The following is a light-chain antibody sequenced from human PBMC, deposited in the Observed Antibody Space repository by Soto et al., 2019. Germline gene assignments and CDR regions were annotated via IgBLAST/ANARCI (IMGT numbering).Light chain of an antibody. V-gene: IGKV1-39*01. CDR1: QSISSY. J-gene: IGKJ3*01. Sequence: DIQMTQYPSSLSASVGDRVTITCRASQSISSYLNWYQQKPGKAPKLLIYAASSLQSGVPSRYSGSGVGTDFTLTISGLQTEDFATYYCQQSYSRPYTFGPGTKVD. CDR3: QQSYSRPYT. CDR2: AAS.